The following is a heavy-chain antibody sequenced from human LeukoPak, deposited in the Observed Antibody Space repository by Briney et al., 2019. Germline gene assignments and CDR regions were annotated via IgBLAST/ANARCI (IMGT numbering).Heavy chain of an antibody. Sequence: SETLSLTCAVYGGSFSGYYWSWIRQPPGKGLEWIGEINHSGSTNYNPSLKSRVTISVDTSKNQFSLKLSSVTAADTAVYYCARRAHILTAQYGMDVWGQGTTVTVSS. CDR1: GGSFSGYY. D-gene: IGHD3-9*01. CDR3: ARRAHILTAQYGMDV. CDR2: INHSGST. J-gene: IGHJ6*02. V-gene: IGHV4-34*01.